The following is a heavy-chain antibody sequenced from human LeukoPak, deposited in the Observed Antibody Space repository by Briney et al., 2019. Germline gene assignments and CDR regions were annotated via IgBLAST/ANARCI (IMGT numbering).Heavy chain of an antibody. V-gene: IGHV4-59*01. CDR3: ARAPRIAAAGTVYYYYMDV. Sequence: SETLSLTCTVSGGSISSYYWSWIRQPPGKGLEWIWYIYYSGSTNYNPSLKSRVTISVDTSKNQFSLKLSSVTAADTAVYYCARAPRIAAAGTVYYYYMDVWGKGTTVTVSS. CDR2: IYYSGST. CDR1: GGSISSYY. J-gene: IGHJ6*03. D-gene: IGHD6-13*01.